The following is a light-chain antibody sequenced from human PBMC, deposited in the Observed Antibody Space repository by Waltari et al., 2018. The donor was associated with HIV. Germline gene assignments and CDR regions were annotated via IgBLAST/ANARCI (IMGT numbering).Light chain of an antibody. Sequence: QSVLTQPPSVSAAPGQKVTISCSGSGSNIGNNYVSWYQQLPGTAPKVLMFEKNKGHSGAPDRCSGSKSDTSATLAITGLQPGDEAYYYCGTWDTRLSAWVFGGGTKLSVL. CDR3: GTWDTRLSAWV. V-gene: IGLV1-51*02. CDR2: EKN. J-gene: IGLJ3*02. CDR1: GSNIGNNY.